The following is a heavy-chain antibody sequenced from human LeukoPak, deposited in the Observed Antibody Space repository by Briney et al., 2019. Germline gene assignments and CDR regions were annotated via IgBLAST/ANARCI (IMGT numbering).Heavy chain of an antibody. D-gene: IGHD4-17*01. J-gene: IGHJ4*02. CDR3: ARDDGDPRGDY. Sequence: SETLSLTCAVYGGSFSGYYWSWIRQPPGKGLEWIGEINHSGSTNYNPSLKSRVTISVDTSKNQFSLKLSSVTAADTAVYYCARDDGDPRGDYWGQGTLVTVSS. V-gene: IGHV4-34*01. CDR1: GGSFSGYY. CDR2: INHSGST.